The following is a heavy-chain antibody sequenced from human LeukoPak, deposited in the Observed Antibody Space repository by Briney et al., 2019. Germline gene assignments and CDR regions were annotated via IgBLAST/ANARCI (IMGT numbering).Heavy chain of an antibody. D-gene: IGHD2-2*01. J-gene: IGHJ4*02. V-gene: IGHV3-23*01. CDR2: ISGSGGST. CDR1: GFTFSSYA. Sequence: GGSLRLSCAASGFTFSSYAMSWVRQAPGKGLEWVSAISGSGGSTYYADSVKGRFTISRDNSQNTLYLQMNSLRAEDTAVYYCAKRAFCSSASCYYFDFWGQGTPVTVSS. CDR3: AKRAFCSSASCYYFDF.